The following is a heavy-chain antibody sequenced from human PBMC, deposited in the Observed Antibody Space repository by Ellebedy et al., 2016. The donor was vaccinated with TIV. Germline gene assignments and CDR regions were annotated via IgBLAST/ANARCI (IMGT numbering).Heavy chain of an antibody. J-gene: IGHJ4*02. Sequence: AASVKVSCKTSGYIFTTYAMHWVRQAPGQSLEWMGWINLGIGDTKYSQNFKGRLTITSDASASTVYMELSSLRSGDTAVYFCARGYSYELDYWGQGTLVTVSS. CDR2: INLGIGDT. V-gene: IGHV1-3*01. CDR3: ARGYSYELDY. D-gene: IGHD5-18*01. CDR1: GYIFTTYA.